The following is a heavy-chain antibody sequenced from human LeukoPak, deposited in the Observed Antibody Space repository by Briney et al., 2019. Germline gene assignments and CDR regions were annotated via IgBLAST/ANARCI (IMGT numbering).Heavy chain of an antibody. D-gene: IGHD4-17*01. CDR3: ARDDSTVTRFDY. Sequence: PGGSLRLSCGAFGFTFDTYEMNWVRQAPGKGLEWLASISSRSRGIYYADSVKGRFTISRDNAKNSLYLQMNSLRAEDTALYYCARDDSTVTRFDYWGQGTLVTVSS. CDR1: GFTFDTYE. CDR2: ISSRSRGI. V-gene: IGHV3-48*03. J-gene: IGHJ4*02.